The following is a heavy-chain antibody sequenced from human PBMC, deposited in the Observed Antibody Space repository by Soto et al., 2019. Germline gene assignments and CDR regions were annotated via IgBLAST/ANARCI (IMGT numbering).Heavy chain of an antibody. Sequence: EVQLLESGGGLVQPGGSLRLSCAASGFTFSSYAMSWVRQAPGKGLEWVSAISGSGGSTYYADSVKGRLTISRDNSKNTLYLKMNGLRAEDTAVYYCAKGWDCSSTSCYYYYYMDVWGKGTTVTVSS. CDR1: GFTFSSYA. D-gene: IGHD2-2*01. CDR3: AKGWDCSSTSCYYYYYMDV. CDR2: ISGSGGST. J-gene: IGHJ6*03. V-gene: IGHV3-23*01.